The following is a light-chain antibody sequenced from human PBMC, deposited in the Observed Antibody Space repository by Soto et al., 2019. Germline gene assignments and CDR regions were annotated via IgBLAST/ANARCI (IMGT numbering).Light chain of an antibody. J-gene: IGKJ1*01. V-gene: IGKV3-20*01. CDR1: QSVSSS. Sequence: EIVMTQSPATLSVSPGDTASLSCRASQSVSSSLAWYQQKPGQAPRLLIFGASSRATGIPDRFSGSGSATDFTLTISRLEPEDFAVYSCQQYDTSPPTFGQGTKVDIK. CDR2: GAS. CDR3: QQYDTSPPT.